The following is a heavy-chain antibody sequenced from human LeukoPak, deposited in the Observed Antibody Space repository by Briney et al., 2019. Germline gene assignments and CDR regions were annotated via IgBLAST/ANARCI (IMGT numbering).Heavy chain of an antibody. J-gene: IGHJ4*02. CDR3: AKHYMGSYNNRGLDS. CDR2: IYYSGYT. Sequence: PSETLSLTCAVYGESFSDYYWSWIRQPPGKGLEWIGTIYYSGYTYYNPSLESRVTISVDTSKNQFTLKLSSVTAADTAVYYCAKHYMGSYNNRGLDSWGQGTLVTVSS. V-gene: IGHV4-34*01. CDR1: GESFSDYY. D-gene: IGHD3-10*01.